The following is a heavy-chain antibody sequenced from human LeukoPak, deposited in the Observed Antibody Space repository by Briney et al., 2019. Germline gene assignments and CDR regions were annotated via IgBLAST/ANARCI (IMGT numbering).Heavy chain of an antibody. CDR1: GGSFSGYY. CDR2: INHSGST. CDR3: ARAVIAVAGEIDY. Sequence: SETLSLTCAVYGGSFSGYYWSWIRQPPGKGLEWIGEINHSGSTNYNPSLKSRVTISVDTSKNQFSLKLSSVTAADTAVYYCARAVIAVAGEIDYWGQGTLVTVSS. D-gene: IGHD6-19*01. J-gene: IGHJ4*02. V-gene: IGHV4-34*01.